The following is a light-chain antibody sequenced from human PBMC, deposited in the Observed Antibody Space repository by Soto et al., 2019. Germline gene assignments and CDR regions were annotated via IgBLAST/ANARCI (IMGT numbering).Light chain of an antibody. J-gene: IGKJ5*01. CDR1: QSVSSSY. V-gene: IGKV3D-20*02. CDR3: QQRSHWPPIT. Sequence: EIGLTQSPGTLSLSPGERATLSCRASQSVSSSYLAWYQQKPGQAPRLLIYGASSRATGTPDRFSGSGSGTDFTLTISSLEPEDFAVYFCQQRSHWPPITFGQGTRLEI. CDR2: GAS.